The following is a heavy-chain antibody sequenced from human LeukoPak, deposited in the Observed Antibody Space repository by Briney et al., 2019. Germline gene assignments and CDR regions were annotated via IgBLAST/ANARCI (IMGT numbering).Heavy chain of an antibody. CDR1: GGSISSYY. D-gene: IGHD3-9*01. J-gene: IGHJ4*02. Sequence: SETLSLTCTVSGGSISSYYWSWIRQPPGEGLEWIGYIYYSGSTNYNPSLKSRVTISVDTSKNQFSLKLSSVTAADTAVYYCAGQYYDILTGYTESWGQGTLVTVYS. CDR3: AGQYYDILTGYTES. V-gene: IGHV4-59*01. CDR2: IYYSGST.